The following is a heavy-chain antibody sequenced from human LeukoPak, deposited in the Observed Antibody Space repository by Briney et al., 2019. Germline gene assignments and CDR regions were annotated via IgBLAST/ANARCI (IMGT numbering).Heavy chain of an antibody. Sequence: SETLSLTCTVSGGSISNYYWSWIRQPPGKGLEWIGYIYYSGSTNYNPSLKSRVTISVDTSKNQFSLKLSPVTAADTAVYYCARVGGTNYYYYYGMDVWGQGTTVTVSS. J-gene: IGHJ6*02. D-gene: IGHD1-26*01. CDR2: IYYSGST. V-gene: IGHV4-59*01. CDR1: GGSISNYY. CDR3: ARVGGTNYYYYYGMDV.